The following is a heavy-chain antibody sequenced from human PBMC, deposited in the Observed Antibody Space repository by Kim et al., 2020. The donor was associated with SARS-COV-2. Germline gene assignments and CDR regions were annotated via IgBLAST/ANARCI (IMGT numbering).Heavy chain of an antibody. J-gene: IGHJ6*02. D-gene: IGHD3-16*01. CDR2: IKSKTDGGTT. V-gene: IGHV3-15*01. CDR1: GFTFSNAW. Sequence: GGSLRLSCAASGFTFSNAWMSWVRQAPGKGLEWVGRIKSKTDGGTTDYAAPVKGRFTISRDDSKNTLYLQMNSLKTEDTAVYYCTTDALGPRLYYYYGMDVWGQGTTVTVSS. CDR3: TTDALGPRLYYYYGMDV.